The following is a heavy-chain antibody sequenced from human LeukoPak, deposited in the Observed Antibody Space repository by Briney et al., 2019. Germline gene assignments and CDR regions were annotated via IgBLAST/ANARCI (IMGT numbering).Heavy chain of an antibody. D-gene: IGHD3-9*01. V-gene: IGHV4-59*01. Sequence: SETLSLTCTVSSGSISGYYWSWIRQPPGKGLEWVGYISYSGSTNYNPSLKSRVTISVDTSKNQFSLKLSSVTAADTAVYYCARGHRISYDILTGYYPNYFDYWGQGTLVTVSS. CDR2: ISYSGST. J-gene: IGHJ4*02. CDR1: SGSISGYY. CDR3: ARGHRISYDILTGYYPNYFDY.